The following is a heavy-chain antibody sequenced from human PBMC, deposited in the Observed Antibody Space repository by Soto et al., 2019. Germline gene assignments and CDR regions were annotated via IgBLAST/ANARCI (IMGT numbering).Heavy chain of an antibody. J-gene: IGHJ3*02. CDR1: GFTFSSYA. Sequence: QVQLVESGGGVVQPGRSLRLSCAASGFTFSSYAMHWVRQAPGKGLEWVAVISYDGSNKYYADSVKGRFTISRDNSKNTLYLQMNSLRAEDTAVYYCAREGGLSIGEFPDAFDIWGQGTMVTVSS. CDR2: ISYDGSNK. D-gene: IGHD3-10*01. CDR3: AREGGLSIGEFPDAFDI. V-gene: IGHV3-30-3*01.